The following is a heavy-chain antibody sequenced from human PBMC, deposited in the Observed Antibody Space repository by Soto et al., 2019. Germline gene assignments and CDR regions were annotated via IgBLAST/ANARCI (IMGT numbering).Heavy chain of an antibody. CDR2: IYHSGST. D-gene: IGHD3-10*01. J-gene: IGHJ5*02. Sequence: SETLSLTCAVSGGSISSSNWWSWVRQPPGKGLEWIGEIYHSGSTNYNPSLKSRVTISVDKSKNQFSLKLSSVTAADTAVYYCARDDLVRGVILSRWFDPWGQGTLVTVSS. CDR1: GGSISSSNW. CDR3: ARDDLVRGVILSRWFDP. V-gene: IGHV4-4*02.